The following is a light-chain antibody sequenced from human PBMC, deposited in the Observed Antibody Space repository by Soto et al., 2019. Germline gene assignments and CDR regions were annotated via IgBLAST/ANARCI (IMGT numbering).Light chain of an antibody. Sequence: DIKMSQSPSTLSAYVGDRVTITCRASQSINNWLAWYQQKPGKAPKLLIYKASTLKSGVPSRFSGSGSGTEFTLTISSLQPDDFATYYCQHYNSYSETFGQGSKVDIK. J-gene: IGKJ1*01. V-gene: IGKV1-5*03. CDR1: QSINNW. CDR2: KAS. CDR3: QHYNSYSET.